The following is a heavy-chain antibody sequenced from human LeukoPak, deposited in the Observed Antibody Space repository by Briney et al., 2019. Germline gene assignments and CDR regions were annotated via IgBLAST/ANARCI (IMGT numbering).Heavy chain of an antibody. CDR2: ISGSGGST. V-gene: IGHV3-23*01. Sequence: PGGSLRLSCAASGFTFSSYAMSWVRQAPGKGLEWVSAISGSGGSTYYADSVKGRFTISRDNSKNTLYLQMNSLSAEDTAVYYCARCPYDSNNYYSVPSQFDYWGQGTLVTVSS. CDR3: ARCPYDSNNYYSVPSQFDY. CDR1: GFTFSSYA. J-gene: IGHJ4*02. D-gene: IGHD3-22*01.